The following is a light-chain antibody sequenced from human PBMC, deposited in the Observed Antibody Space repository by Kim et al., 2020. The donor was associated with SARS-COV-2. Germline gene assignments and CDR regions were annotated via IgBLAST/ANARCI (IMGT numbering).Light chain of an antibody. V-gene: IGKV1-27*01. CDR3: QKYDSSHLFT. CDR1: QGISNF. J-gene: IGKJ3*01. Sequence: TVGDKVTITCRASQGISNFLAWYQQKPGKVPKLLIYAASTLHSGVPSRFSGSGSGTDFTLTISSLQPEDVATYYCQKYDSSHLFTFGPGTKVDIK. CDR2: AAS.